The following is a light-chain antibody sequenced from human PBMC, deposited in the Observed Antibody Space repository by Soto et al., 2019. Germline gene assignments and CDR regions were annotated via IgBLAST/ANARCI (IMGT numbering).Light chain of an antibody. CDR1: QSISSW. CDR3: QQYNSYSPT. CDR2: DAS. V-gene: IGKV1-5*01. J-gene: IGKJ1*01. Sequence: DIQMTQSPSTLSASVGDRVTITCRASQSISSWLAWYQQKPGKAPKLLIYDASSWESGVPSRFSGSGSGTEFTLTISSLQPDDFATYYCQQYNSYSPTFGQGTKV.